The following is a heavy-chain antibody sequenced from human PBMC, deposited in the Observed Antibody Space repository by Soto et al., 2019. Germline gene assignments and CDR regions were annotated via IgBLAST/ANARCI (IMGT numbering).Heavy chain of an antibody. CDR2: IYYSGST. J-gene: IGHJ6*02. D-gene: IGHD3-10*01. Sequence: PSETLSLTCTVSGGSMSSYYWSWIRQPPGKGLEWIGYIYYSGSTNYNPSLKSRVTMSVDTPKNQFSLKLSSVTAADTAVYYCARRGYGPGFPYYYGMDVRGQGTTVTVSS. CDR3: ARRGYGPGFPYYYGMDV. CDR1: GGSMSSYY. V-gene: IGHV4-59*01.